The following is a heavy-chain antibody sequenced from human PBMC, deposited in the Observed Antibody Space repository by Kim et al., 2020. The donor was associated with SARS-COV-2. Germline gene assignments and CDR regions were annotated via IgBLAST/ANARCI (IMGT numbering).Heavy chain of an antibody. CDR2: IYYSGST. CDR3: AGVEGDREGYGFFDY. V-gene: IGHV4-31*03. J-gene: IGHJ4*02. Sequence: SETLSLTCTVSGGSISSGGYYWSWLRQHPGKGLEWIGYIYYSGSTYYNPSLKSRVTISVDTSKNQFSLKLSSVTDAATAVYYCAGVEGDREGYGFFDYWGQGTPVTVSS. CDR1: GGSISSGGYY. D-gene: IGHD5-18*01.